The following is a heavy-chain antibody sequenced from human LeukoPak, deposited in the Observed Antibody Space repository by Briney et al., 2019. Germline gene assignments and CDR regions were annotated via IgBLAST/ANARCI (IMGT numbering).Heavy chain of an antibody. D-gene: IGHD6-25*01. Sequence: GASLKVSCTASGGTFSSYAMSWVRQAPGQGLEWIGGIIPSFGTANYAQKFQGRVTITTDESTSTAYMELSSLRSEDTAVYYCAGRLQRHMTHNYYYYMDVWGKGTTATVSS. CDR1: GGTFSSYA. CDR2: IIPSFGTA. V-gene: IGHV1-69*05. J-gene: IGHJ6*03. CDR3: AGRLQRHMTHNYYYYMDV.